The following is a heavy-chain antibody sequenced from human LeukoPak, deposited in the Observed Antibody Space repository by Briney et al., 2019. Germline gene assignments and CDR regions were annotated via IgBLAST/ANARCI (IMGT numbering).Heavy chain of an antibody. CDR2: INPSGGST. V-gene: IGHV1-46*01. D-gene: IGHD6-6*01. Sequence: ASVKVSCTASGYTFTSHYMHWVRQAPGQGLEWMGIINPSGGSTGYAQKFQGRVTMTRDTSTSTVYMELSSLRSEDTAVYYCARAYSSSSPFDYWGQGTLVTVSS. CDR1: GYTFTSHY. CDR3: ARAYSSSSPFDY. J-gene: IGHJ4*02.